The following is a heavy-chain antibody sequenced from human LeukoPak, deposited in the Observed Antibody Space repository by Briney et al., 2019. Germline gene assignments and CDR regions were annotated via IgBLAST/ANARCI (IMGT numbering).Heavy chain of an antibody. V-gene: IGHV4-61*09. CDR2: IYTSGGT. CDR1: GGSISSGSYY. CDR3: ARDGLPSPVD. J-gene: IGHJ4*02. Sequence: PSETLSLTCTVSGGSISSGSYYWSWIRQPAGKGLEWIGHIYTSGGTNYNPSLKSRVTISVDTSKNQFSLKLSSVTAADTAVYYCARDGLPSPVDWGQGTLVTVSS. D-gene: IGHD2-2*01.